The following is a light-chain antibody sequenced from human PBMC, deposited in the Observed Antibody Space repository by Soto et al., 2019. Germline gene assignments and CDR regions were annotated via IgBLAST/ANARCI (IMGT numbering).Light chain of an antibody. Sequence: EIVLTQSPGTLSLSPGERATLSCRASQSVSSSYLAWYQQKPGQAPRLLIYGASSRATGIPDRFSGSGSGTDFTLTISRLEPEDFAVYYCQQYAAGKTFGQGTKVDIK. V-gene: IGKV3-20*01. CDR2: GAS. CDR3: QQYAAGKT. J-gene: IGKJ1*01. CDR1: QSVSSSY.